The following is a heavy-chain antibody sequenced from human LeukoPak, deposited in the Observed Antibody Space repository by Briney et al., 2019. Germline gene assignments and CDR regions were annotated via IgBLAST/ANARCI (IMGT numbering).Heavy chain of an antibody. J-gene: IGHJ4*02. Sequence: ASVKVSCKASGYTFTSYYMHWVRQAPGQGLEWMGIVNPSGGSTSYAQKFQGRVTMTRDTSTSTVYMELSRLRSDDTAVYYCAAHLSYSSSWDYWGQGTLVTVSS. CDR2: VNPSGGST. D-gene: IGHD6-13*01. V-gene: IGHV1-46*01. CDR3: AAHLSYSSSWDY. CDR1: GYTFTSYY.